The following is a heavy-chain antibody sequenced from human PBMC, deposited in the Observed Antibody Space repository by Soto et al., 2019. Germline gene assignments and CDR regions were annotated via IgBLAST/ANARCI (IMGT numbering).Heavy chain of an antibody. D-gene: IGHD6-19*01. Sequence: QVQLVQSGAEVKKPGASVKVSCKPSGYPFTSYHVNWVRQAPGQGLEWMGWMNPDSGSTDYALKFQGRLTMTRNTSMSTAYVELRSLTSEDTATYYCARGRFIIKGYDSGWYSAHWVQGNQVIVSS. J-gene: IGHJ4*02. CDR3: ARGRFIIKGYDSGWYSAH. CDR1: GYPFTSYH. CDR2: MNPDSGST. V-gene: IGHV1-8*01.